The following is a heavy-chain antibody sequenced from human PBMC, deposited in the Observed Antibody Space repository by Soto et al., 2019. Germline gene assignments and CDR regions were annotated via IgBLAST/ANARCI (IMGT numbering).Heavy chain of an antibody. Sequence: PGGSLRLSCAASGFTFSSYAMSWVRQAPGKGLEWVSAISGSGGSTYYADSVEGRFTISRDNSKNTLYLQMNSLRAEDTAVYYCAKDPRPYCTNGVCYTDVWGQGTTVTVSS. J-gene: IGHJ6*02. CDR3: AKDPRPYCTNGVCYTDV. V-gene: IGHV3-23*01. CDR1: GFTFSSYA. CDR2: ISGSGGST. D-gene: IGHD2-8*01.